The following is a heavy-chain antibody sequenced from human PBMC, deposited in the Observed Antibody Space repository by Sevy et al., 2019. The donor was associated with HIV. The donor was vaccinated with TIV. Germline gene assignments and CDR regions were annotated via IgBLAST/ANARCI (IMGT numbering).Heavy chain of an antibody. J-gene: IGHJ3*02. V-gene: IGHV1-3*01. D-gene: IGHD3-10*01. CDR1: GYTFTSYA. CDR2: INAGNGNT. Sequence: ASVKVSCKASGYTFTSYAMHWVRQAPGQRLEWMGWINAGNGNTKYSQKFQGRVTITRDTSASTAYMELSSLRSEDTAVYYCARDRGGGLWFGEHDAFDIWGQGTMVTVSS. CDR3: ARDRGGGLWFGEHDAFDI.